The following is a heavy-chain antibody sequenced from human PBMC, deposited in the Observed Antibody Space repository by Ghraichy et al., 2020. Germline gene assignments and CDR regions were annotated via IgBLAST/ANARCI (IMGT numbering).Heavy chain of an antibody. Sequence: SVKVSCKASGGTFSSYAISWVRQAPGQGLEWMGGIIPIFGIANYAQKFQGRVTITADKSTSTAYMELSSLRSEDTAVYYCARGAEPRGELGDYYYYYGMDVWGQGTTVTVSS. D-gene: IGHD7-27*01. V-gene: IGHV1-69*10. CDR1: GGTFSSYA. CDR2: IIPIFGIA. J-gene: IGHJ6*02. CDR3: ARGAEPRGELGDYYYYYGMDV.